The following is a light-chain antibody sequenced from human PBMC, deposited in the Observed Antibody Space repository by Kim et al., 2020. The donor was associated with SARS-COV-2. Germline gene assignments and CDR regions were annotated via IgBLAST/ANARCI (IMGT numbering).Light chain of an antibody. CDR3: CSYAGSNTFFYV. V-gene: IGLV2-23*03. CDR2: ECS. J-gene: IGLJ1*01. Sequence: SITISCTGTSSDVGSYNLVSWYQQHPGKAPKLMIYECSKRPSGVSNRFSGSKSGNTASLTISGLQAEDEADYYCCSYAGSNTFFYVFGTGTKVTVL. CDR1: SSDVGSYNL.